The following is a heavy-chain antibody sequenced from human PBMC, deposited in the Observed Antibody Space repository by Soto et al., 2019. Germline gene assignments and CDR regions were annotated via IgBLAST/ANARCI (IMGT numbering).Heavy chain of an antibody. CDR3: ARGDYIFNYFDY. J-gene: IGHJ4*02. CDR1: GDSISSGDYY. CDR2: IYYTGDA. V-gene: IGHV4-31*03. D-gene: IGHD4-4*01. Sequence: QVQLQESGPGLVKPSQTLSLTCTVSGDSISSGDYYWSWIRQHPGKGLGWIGYIYYTGDAYYNPSLRSRVSISIEAPKTQFSLNLNSVTAADTAVYYCARGDYIFNYFDYWGQGTLVTVSS.